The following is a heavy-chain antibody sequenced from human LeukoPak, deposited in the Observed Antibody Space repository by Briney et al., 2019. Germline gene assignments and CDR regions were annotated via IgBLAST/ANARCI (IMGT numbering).Heavy chain of an antibody. J-gene: IGHJ5*02. D-gene: IGHD3-10*01. CDR3: ARDRLTYGSGNNWFDP. CDR2: INPNSGGT. V-gene: IGHV1-2*02. Sequence: GASVKVSCKASGYTFTGYYMHWVRQAPGQGLEWMGWINPNSGGTNYAQKFQGRVTMTRDTSISTAYMELSRLRSDDTAVYYCARDRLTYGSGNNWFDPWGQGTLVTVSS. CDR1: GYTFTGYY.